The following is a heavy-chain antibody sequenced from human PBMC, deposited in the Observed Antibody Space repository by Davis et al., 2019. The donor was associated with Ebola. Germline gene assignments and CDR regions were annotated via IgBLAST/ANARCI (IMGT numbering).Heavy chain of an antibody. Sequence: GESLKISCAASGFTFSDYYMSWIRQAPGKGLEWVSYISSSGSTIYYADSVKGRFTISRDNAKNSLYLEMDSPRAEDTAVYYCARGGDNWNQHADYWGQGTLVTVSS. V-gene: IGHV3-11*04. CDR2: ISSSGSTI. CDR3: ARGGDNWNQHADY. J-gene: IGHJ4*02. D-gene: IGHD1-20*01. CDR1: GFTFSDYY.